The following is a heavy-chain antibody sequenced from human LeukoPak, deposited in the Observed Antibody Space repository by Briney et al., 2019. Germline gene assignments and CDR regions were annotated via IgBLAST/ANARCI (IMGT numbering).Heavy chain of an antibody. CDR2: ISGTGGST. V-gene: IGHV3-23*01. J-gene: IGHJ3*02. CDR3: ARDLYSGDAFDI. CDR1: GFTFSTYA. D-gene: IGHD2-15*01. Sequence: GGSLRLSCAASGFTFSTYAMTWVRQAQGKGLEWVSLISGTGGSTYYADSVKGRFTISRDNSKNTLYLQMNSLRAEDTAVYYCARDLYSGDAFDIWGQGTMVTVSS.